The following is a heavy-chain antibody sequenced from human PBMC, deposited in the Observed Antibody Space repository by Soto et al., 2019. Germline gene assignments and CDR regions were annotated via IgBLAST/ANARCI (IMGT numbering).Heavy chain of an antibody. V-gene: IGHV4-59*01. CDR3: ARGLISGYYLYDAFDI. D-gene: IGHD3-22*01. Sequence: SETLSLTCTVSGGSISSYYWSWIRQPPGKGLEWIGYIYYSGSTNYNPSLKSRVTISVDTSKNQFSLKLSSVTAADTAVYYCARGLISGYYLYDAFDISGQGTMVTVPS. J-gene: IGHJ3*02. CDR1: GGSISSYY. CDR2: IYYSGST.